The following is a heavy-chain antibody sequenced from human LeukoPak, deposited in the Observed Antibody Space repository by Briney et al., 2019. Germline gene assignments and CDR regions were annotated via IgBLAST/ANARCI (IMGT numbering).Heavy chain of an antibody. CDR1: GFTVSGTH. D-gene: IGHD3-16*01. J-gene: IGHJ4*02. CDR2: MYTGGTT. V-gene: IGHV3-53*01. Sequence: GGSLRLSCAASGFTVSGTHMSWVRQAPGKGLEWVSAMYTGGTTYYADSVKGRFTIYRNTSRNTLFLHTSSLRADDTAVYYCAKDEATSGGGLASWGQGTLVTVSS. CDR3: AKDEATSGGGLAS.